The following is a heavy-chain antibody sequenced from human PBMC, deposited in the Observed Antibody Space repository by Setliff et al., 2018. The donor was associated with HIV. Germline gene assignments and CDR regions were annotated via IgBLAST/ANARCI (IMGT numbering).Heavy chain of an antibody. J-gene: IGHJ5*02. CDR2: IYYSGST. D-gene: IGHD3-10*01. CDR1: GGSISSSSYY. Sequence: SETLSLTCTVSGGSISSSSYYWGWIRQPPGKGLEWIGSIYYSGSTYYNPSLKSRVTISVDTSKNQFSLKLSSVTAADTAVYYCARLGTGYGSGSYYSWFDPWCQGTLVTVSS. V-gene: IGHV4-39*01. CDR3: ARLGTGYGSGSYYSWFDP.